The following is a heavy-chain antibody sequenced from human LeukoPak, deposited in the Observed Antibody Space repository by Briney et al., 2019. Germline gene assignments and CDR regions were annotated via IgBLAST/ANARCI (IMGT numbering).Heavy chain of an antibody. D-gene: IGHD3-22*01. CDR2: IDHSGST. Sequence: SETLSLTCAIYGGSFSGYYWSWIRQPPGKGLEWIGEIDHSGSTNYNPSLKSRVIISVDTSKNHFSLKLSSVTAADTAVYYCAREILYDSTGYYIWGQGTLVTVSS. J-gene: IGHJ4*02. CDR3: AREILYDSTGYYI. V-gene: IGHV4-34*01. CDR1: GGSFSGYY.